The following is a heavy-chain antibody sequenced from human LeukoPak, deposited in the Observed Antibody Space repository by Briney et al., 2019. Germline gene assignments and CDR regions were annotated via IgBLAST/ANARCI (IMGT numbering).Heavy chain of an antibody. V-gene: IGHV1-8*01. CDR1: GYTFTSYD. CDR2: MNPNSGNT. CDR3: ARGAAWNTIFGVAIIPSGGIDY. D-gene: IGHD3-3*01. J-gene: IGHJ4*02. Sequence: ASVKVSCKASGYTFTSYDINWVRQATGQGLEWMGWMNPNSGNTGYAQKFQGRVTMTRNTSISTAYMELSSLRSEDTAVYYCARGAAWNTIFGVAIIPSGGIDYWGQGTLVTVSS.